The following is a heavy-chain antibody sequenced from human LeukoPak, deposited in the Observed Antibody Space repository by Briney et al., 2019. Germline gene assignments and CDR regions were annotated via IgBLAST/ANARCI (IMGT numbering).Heavy chain of an antibody. CDR3: ARDRFIVGRADAFDI. Sequence: PRGSLRLSCAASGFTFSSYSMNWVRQAPGKGLEWVSYISSSSSTIYYADSVKGRFTISRDNAKNSLYLQMNSLRAEDTAVYYCARDRFIVGRADAFDIWGQGTMVTVSS. V-gene: IGHV3-48*01. J-gene: IGHJ3*02. CDR2: ISSSSSTI. CDR1: GFTFSSYS. D-gene: IGHD2-15*01.